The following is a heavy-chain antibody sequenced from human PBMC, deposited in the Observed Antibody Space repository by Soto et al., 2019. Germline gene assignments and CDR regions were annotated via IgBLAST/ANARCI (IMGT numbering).Heavy chain of an antibody. V-gene: IGHV1-2*04. Sequence: GASVKVSCKASGYTFTGYYMHWVRQAPGQGLEWMGWINPNSGGTNYAQKFQGWVTMTRDTSISTAYMELSRLRSDDTAVYYCARVYCGGDCYSFDYWGQGTLVTVSS. CDR2: INPNSGGT. J-gene: IGHJ4*02. D-gene: IGHD2-21*02. CDR3: ARVYCGGDCYSFDY. CDR1: GYTFTGYY.